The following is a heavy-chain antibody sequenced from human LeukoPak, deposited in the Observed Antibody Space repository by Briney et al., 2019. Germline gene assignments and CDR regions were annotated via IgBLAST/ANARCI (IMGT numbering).Heavy chain of an antibody. J-gene: IGHJ4*02. Sequence: SETLSLTCTVFGGSISSYYWSWIRQPPGKGLEWIGYIYYSGSTNYNPSLKSRVTISVDTSKNQFSLKLSSVTAADTAVYYCAGERAAAAFLLWGQGTLVTVSS. CDR2: IYYSGST. D-gene: IGHD6-13*01. CDR1: GGSISSYY. CDR3: AGERAAAAFLL. V-gene: IGHV4-59*01.